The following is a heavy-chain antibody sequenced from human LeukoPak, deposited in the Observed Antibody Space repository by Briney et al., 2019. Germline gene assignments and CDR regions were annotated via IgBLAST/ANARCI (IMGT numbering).Heavy chain of an antibody. CDR2: IIPIFGTA. Sequence: SVKVSCKASGGTFSSYAISWVRQAPGQGLEWMGGIIPIFGTANYAQKFQGRVTITADESTSTAYMELSSLRSEDTAVYYYARAAGRGIVVVPAAMRGMDVWGQGTTVTVSS. J-gene: IGHJ6*02. CDR1: GGTFSSYA. V-gene: IGHV1-69*13. D-gene: IGHD2-2*01. CDR3: ARAAGRGIVVVPAAMRGMDV.